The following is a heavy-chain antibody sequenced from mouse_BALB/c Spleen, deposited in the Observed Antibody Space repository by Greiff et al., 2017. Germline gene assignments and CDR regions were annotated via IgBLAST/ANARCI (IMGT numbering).Heavy chain of an antibody. CDR3: ATTYDYDGGFAY. J-gene: IGHJ3*01. V-gene: IGHV1-4*02. CDR2: INPSSGYT. CDR1: GYTFTSYT. Sequence: QVQLQQSAAELARPGASVKMSCKASGYTFTSYTMHWVKQRPGQGLEWIGYINPSSGYTEYNQKFKDKTTLTADKSSSTAYMQLSSLTSEDSAVYYCATTYDYDGGFAYWGQGTLVTVSA. D-gene: IGHD2-4*01.